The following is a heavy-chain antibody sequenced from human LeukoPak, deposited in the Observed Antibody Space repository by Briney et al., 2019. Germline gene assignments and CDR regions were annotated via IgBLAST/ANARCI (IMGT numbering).Heavy chain of an antibody. V-gene: IGHV3-7*01. J-gene: IGHJ4*02. CDR3: ARDRGWQQFDY. CDR2: IKEDGSET. CDR1: GFTFSNSW. D-gene: IGHD5-24*01. Sequence: GGFLRLSCEASGFTFSNSWMTWVRQAPGKGLERVANIKEDGSETYYVGSVRGRFTISRDNAKNSVYLEMNSLRAEDTAVYFCARDRGWQQFDYWGQGTLVTVSS.